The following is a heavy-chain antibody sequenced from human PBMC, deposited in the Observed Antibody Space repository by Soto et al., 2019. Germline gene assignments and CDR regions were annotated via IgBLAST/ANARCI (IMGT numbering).Heavy chain of an antibody. D-gene: IGHD1-1*01. CDR1: GGGNLRDYR. Sequence: QVQLVQSGAEVKEPGSSVKVSCKASGGGNLRDYRTTWVRRAPGQGLEWMGGIIPKLGSANYAQNFQGRVTITADESTNTVYLELRILRSDDTAVYYCARGGDGYIIGDVYWGQGTPVTVAA. V-gene: IGHV1-69*01. J-gene: IGHJ4*02. CDR3: ARGGDGYIIGDVY. CDR2: IIPKLGSA.